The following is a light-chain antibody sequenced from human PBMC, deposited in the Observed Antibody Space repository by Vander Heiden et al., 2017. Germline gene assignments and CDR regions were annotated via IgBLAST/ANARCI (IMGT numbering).Light chain of an antibody. Sequence: QSVLTQPTSASGTRGQRVTISCSGSSSNVGSNSVYWYQHLPGTAPKLLIYRDFQRPSGVPDRFSASKSGTSASLAISGLRSEDEAHYYCAAWDDSLSVVFGGGTKLTVL. CDR2: RDF. J-gene: IGLJ2*01. CDR3: AAWDDSLSVV. V-gene: IGLV1-47*01. CDR1: SSNVGSNS.